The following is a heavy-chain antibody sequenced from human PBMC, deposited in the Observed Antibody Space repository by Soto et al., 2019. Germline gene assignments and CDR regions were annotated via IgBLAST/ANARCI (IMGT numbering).Heavy chain of an antibody. CDR3: ARWFGELSPYYFDY. J-gene: IGHJ4*02. D-gene: IGHD3-10*01. CDR2: INHSGST. CDR1: GGSFSGYY. V-gene: IGHV4-34*01. Sequence: PSETLSLTCAVYGGSFSGYYWSWIRQPPGKGLEWIGEINHSGSTNYNPSLKSRVTISVDTSKNQFSLKLSSVTAADTAVYYCARWFGELSPYYFDYWGQGTLVTVS.